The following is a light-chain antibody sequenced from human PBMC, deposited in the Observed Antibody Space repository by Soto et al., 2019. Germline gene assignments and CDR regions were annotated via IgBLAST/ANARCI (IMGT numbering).Light chain of an antibody. J-gene: IGKJ3*01. CDR1: QSINSW. CDR3: QHYDSYSGT. V-gene: IGKV1-5*03. CDR2: RSS. Sequence: DIQMTQSPSTLSASVGDRVTITCRASQSINSWLAWYQQKPGKAPRLLIYRSSSLEGGVPSRFSGSGSGAEFTLTISSLNPDDFATYNCQHYDSYSGTFGPGNKVDIK.